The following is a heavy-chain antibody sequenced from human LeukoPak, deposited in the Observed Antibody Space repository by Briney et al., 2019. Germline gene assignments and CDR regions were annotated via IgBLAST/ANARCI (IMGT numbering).Heavy chain of an antibody. Sequence: PSETLSLTCTVSGDSISSGGHYWSWIRPRPGKGLEWIGYIYYTATTYYNPSLKSRVTISLDTSKKQFTLKLRSVTAADTAVYYCARTVSGYHLDYWGQGTRVTVSS. CDR1: GDSISSGGHY. D-gene: IGHD3-9*01. V-gene: IGHV4-31*03. CDR3: ARTVSGYHLDY. J-gene: IGHJ4*02. CDR2: IYYTATT.